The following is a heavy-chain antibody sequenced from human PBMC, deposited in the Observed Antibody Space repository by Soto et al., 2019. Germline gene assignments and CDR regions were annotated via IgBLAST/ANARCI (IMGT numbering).Heavy chain of an antibody. Sequence: GGSLRLSCAASGFTFSSYSMNWVRQAPGKGLEWVSSISSSSSYIYYADSVKGRFTISRDNAKNSLYLQMNSLRAEDTAVYYCARANVRYFDWLPPDYWGQGTLVTVSS. J-gene: IGHJ4*02. CDR3: ARANVRYFDWLPPDY. CDR1: GFTFSSYS. D-gene: IGHD3-9*01. V-gene: IGHV3-21*01. CDR2: ISSSSSYI.